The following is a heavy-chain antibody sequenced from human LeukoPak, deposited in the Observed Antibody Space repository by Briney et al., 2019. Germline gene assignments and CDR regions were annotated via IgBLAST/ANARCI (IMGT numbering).Heavy chain of an antibody. V-gene: IGHV3-23*01. D-gene: IGHD2-15*01. CDR3: AKDSVVVAATLFPYYYYYVMDV. Sequence: PGGSLRLSCAASGFTFSSYAMSWVRQAPGKGLEWVSAISGSGGSTYYADSVKGRFTISRDNSKNTLYLQMNSLRAEDTAVYYCAKDSVVVAATLFPYYYYYVMDVWGQGTTVTVSS. J-gene: IGHJ6*01. CDR2: ISGSGGST. CDR1: GFTFSSYA.